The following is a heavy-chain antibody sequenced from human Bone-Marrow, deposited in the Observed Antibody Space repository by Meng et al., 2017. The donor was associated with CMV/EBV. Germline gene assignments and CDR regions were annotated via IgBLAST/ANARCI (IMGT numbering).Heavy chain of an antibody. V-gene: IGHV1-2*02. CDR1: EYTFTGYY. CDR3: ARERFLVPAASPDYYYYGMDV. Sequence: ASVKVSCKASEYTFTGYYIHWVRQAPGQGLEWMGWIDPNGGGTNYAQKFQDRVTMTSDTSIRTAYMELSRLRSDDTALYYCARERFLVPAASPDYYYYGMDVWAQGSTVTVPS. J-gene: IGHJ6*02. D-gene: IGHD2-2*01. CDR2: IDPNGGGT.